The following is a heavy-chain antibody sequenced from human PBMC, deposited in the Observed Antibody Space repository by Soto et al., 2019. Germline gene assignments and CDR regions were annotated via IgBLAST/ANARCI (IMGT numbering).Heavy chain of an antibody. CDR3: ALNFDL. CDR1: GYTLTELS. Sequence: ASVKVSCKVSGYTLTELSMHWVRQAPGKGLEWMGGIDPVFGKAIYAQKFQGIVTITADESTSTAYLELSSLRSEDTAVYYCALNFDLWGRGTLVTVSS. CDR2: IDPVFGKA. V-gene: IGHV1-24*01. J-gene: IGHJ2*01.